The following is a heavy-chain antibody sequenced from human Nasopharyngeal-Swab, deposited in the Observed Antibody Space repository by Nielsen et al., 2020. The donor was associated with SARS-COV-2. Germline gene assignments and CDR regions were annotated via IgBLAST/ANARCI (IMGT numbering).Heavy chain of an antibody. Sequence: LSLTCAASGFTFSTYSMNWVRQAPGKGLEWVSSISSSSSYIYYADSLKGRFTISRDNAKNSLYLQMNSLRAEDTAVYYCAKAFIVVVPAAQEWFDPWGQGTLVTVSS. CDR2: ISSSSSYI. D-gene: IGHD2-2*01. J-gene: IGHJ5*02. V-gene: IGHV3-21*01. CDR1: GFTFSTYS. CDR3: AKAFIVVVPAAQEWFDP.